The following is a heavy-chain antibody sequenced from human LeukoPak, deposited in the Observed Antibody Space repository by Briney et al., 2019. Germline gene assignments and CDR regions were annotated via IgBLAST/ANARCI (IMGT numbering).Heavy chain of an antibody. CDR3: AKDGPVRGVIISYFDY. CDR1: GFTFSSYA. Sequence: GGSLRLSCAASGFTFSSYAMSWVRQAPGKGLEWVSATSGSGGSTYYADSVKGRFTISRDNSKNTLYLQMNSLRAEDTAVYYCAKDGPVRGVIISYFDYWGQGTLVTVSS. V-gene: IGHV3-23*01. CDR2: TSGSGGST. D-gene: IGHD3-10*01. J-gene: IGHJ4*02.